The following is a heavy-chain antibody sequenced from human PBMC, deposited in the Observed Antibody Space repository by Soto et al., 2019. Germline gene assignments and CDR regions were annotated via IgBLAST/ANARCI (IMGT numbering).Heavy chain of an antibody. J-gene: IGHJ6*02. V-gene: IGHV4-59*01. CDR1: GGSISSCY. CDR3: ARDRPIYGSGSYYEGTYYYYYYGMDV. Sequence: SETLSLTCTVSGGSISSCYWSWIRQPPGKGLEWFGYIYYSGSTNYNPSLKSRVTISVDTSKNQFSLKLSSVTAADTAVYYCARDRPIYGSGSYYEGTYYYYYYGMDVWGQGNTVTGSS. D-gene: IGHD3-10*01. CDR2: IYYSGST.